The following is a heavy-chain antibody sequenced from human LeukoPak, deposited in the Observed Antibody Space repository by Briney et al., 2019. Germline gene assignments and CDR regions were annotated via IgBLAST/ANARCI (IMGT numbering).Heavy chain of an antibody. CDR3: ASLDPKIVVVPAAIPLPVLP. CDR2: IKQDGSEK. J-gene: IGHJ5*02. V-gene: IGHV3-7*01. Sequence: GGSLRLSCAASGFTFSSYWMSWVRQAPGKGLEWVANIKQDGSEKYYVDSVKGRFTISRDNAKNSLYLQMNSLRAEDTAVYYCASLDPKIVVVPAAIPLPVLPWGQGTLVTVSS. CDR1: GFTFSSYW. D-gene: IGHD2-2*01.